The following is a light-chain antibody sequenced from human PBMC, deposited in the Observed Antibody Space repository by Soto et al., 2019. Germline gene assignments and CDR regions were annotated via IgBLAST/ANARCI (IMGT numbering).Light chain of an antibody. CDR3: QQCYSTPLT. CDR1: QSISSY. Sequence: DIQMTPSPSSLSASVGDRVTIACRASQSISSYLTWYQQKPGKAPKLLIYAASSLQSGVPSRFSGSGSGTDFTLTISSLQSEDFATYYCQQCYSTPLTFGGGTKVEIK. V-gene: IGKV1-39*01. J-gene: IGKJ4*01. CDR2: AAS.